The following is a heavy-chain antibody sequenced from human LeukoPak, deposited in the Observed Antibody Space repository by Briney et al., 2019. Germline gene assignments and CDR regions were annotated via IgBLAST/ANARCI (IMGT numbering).Heavy chain of an antibody. CDR2: IHYSGIT. V-gene: IGHV4-59*08. Sequence: PSETLSLTCTVSGGSISSYYWSWIRQPPGKGLEWIGYIHYSGITNYNPSLKSRVTISMDTSKNQFSLKLRSVAAADTAIYYCARHISYGGDSAFGYWGQGTLVTVSS. CDR1: GGSISSYY. D-gene: IGHD4-23*01. J-gene: IGHJ4*02. CDR3: ARHISYGGDSAFGY.